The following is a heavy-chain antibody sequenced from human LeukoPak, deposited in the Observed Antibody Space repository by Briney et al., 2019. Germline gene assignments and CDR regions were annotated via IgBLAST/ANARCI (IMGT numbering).Heavy chain of an antibody. CDR1: GFTFGLYW. CDR2: INSDGTNT. CDR3: ATSPRVTLYVMGDFAY. Sequence: GGSLRLSCAASGFTFGLYWMHWVRQAPGKGLVWVSRINSDGTNTDYADSVKGRFTISRDTSDNTIYLQMNSLRADDTAVYYCATSPRVTLYVMGDFAYWGQGTLVTVSS. J-gene: IGHJ4*02. V-gene: IGHV3-74*01. D-gene: IGHD3-16*01.